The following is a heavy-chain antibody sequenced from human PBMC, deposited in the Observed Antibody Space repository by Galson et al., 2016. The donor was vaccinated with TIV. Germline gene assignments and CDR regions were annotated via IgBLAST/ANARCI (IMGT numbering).Heavy chain of an antibody. CDR3: AKVRDLSGYSIVSFDH. CDR2: ITGSGAYT. CDR1: GFTFSSYA. J-gene: IGHJ4*02. D-gene: IGHD3-3*01. Sequence: SLRLSCAASGFTFSSYAMTWVRQAPGKELEWVSGITGSGAYTYYGDSVKGRFTISRDNPKNTLYLQMNSLRAEDTAVYYCAKVRDLSGYSIVSFDHWGQGILVTVSS. V-gene: IGHV3-23*01.